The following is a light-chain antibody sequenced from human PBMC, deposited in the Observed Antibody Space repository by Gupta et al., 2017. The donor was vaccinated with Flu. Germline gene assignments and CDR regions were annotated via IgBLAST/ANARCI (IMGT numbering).Light chain of an antibody. V-gene: IGKV2-30*01. CDR1: QSLVYSDGNIY. CDR3: MQGSRWPWA. CDR2: QVS. J-gene: IGKJ1*01. Sequence: ISCRSSQSLVYSDGNIYLHWFQQRPGQFPRRLIYQVSHRESGVPDRFSGSGSGTDVTLKISRVEAEDVGVYYCMQGSRWPWAFGQGTKVEIK.